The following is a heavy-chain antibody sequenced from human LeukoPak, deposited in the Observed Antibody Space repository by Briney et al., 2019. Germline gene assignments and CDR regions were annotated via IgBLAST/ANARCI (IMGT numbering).Heavy chain of an antibody. CDR2: IKQDGTET. V-gene: IGHV3-7*01. Sequence: GSLRLSCAASGFTFSTFAMHWVRQAPGKGLEWVANIKQDGTETHYGDSVKGRFTISRDNAKNTLYLQLNSLRGEDTAVYYCARNTDRDAYMASWGQGTLVTVSS. CDR3: ARNTDRDAYMAS. D-gene: IGHD5-24*01. J-gene: IGHJ5*02. CDR1: GFTFSTFA.